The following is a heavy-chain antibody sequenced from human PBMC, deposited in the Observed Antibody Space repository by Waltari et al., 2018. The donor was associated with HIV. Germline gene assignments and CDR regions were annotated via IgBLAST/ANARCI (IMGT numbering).Heavy chain of an antibody. Sequence: QVQLQESGPGLVKPSQTLSLTCTVSGGSISSGSYYWSWIRQPAGKGLEWIGRIYTGGSTNYTPSLKSRVTISVDTSKNQFSLKLSSVTAADTAVYYCAREIRTRGYSYGGFDYWGQGTLVTVSS. CDR1: GGSISSGSYY. CDR3: AREIRTRGYSYGGFDY. V-gene: IGHV4-61*02. CDR2: IYTGGST. D-gene: IGHD5-18*01. J-gene: IGHJ4*02.